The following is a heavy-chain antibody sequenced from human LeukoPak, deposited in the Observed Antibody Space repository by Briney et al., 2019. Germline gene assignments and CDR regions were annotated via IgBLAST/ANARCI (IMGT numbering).Heavy chain of an antibody. CDR1: GFTVSGNY. D-gene: IGHD4-17*01. Sequence: GGPLRLSCAASGFTVSGNYMSWVRQAPGKGLEWVSVIYSGGSTYYADSVKGRFTISRDNSKNTLYLQMNSLRAEDTAVYYCAREAVTRGLLTPTKLDYWGQGTLVTVSS. V-gene: IGHV3-53*01. CDR3: AREAVTRGLLTPTKLDY. J-gene: IGHJ4*02. CDR2: IYSGGST.